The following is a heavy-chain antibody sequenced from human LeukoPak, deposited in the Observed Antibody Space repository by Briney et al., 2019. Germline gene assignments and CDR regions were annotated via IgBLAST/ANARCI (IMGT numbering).Heavy chain of an antibody. Sequence: GGSLRLSCAASGFTFSSYWMHWVRQAPGKGLVWVSRINSDGSTTSYADSVKGRFTISRDNAKNTLYLQMNSLRVEDTAVYYCAIGDKYGYPKWGQGTLVTVST. CDR3: AIGDKYGYPK. CDR2: INSDGSTT. D-gene: IGHD5-18*01. J-gene: IGHJ4*02. CDR1: GFTFSSYW. V-gene: IGHV3-74*01.